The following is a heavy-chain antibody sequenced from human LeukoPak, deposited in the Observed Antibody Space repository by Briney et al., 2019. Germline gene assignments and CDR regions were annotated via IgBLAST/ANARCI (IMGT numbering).Heavy chain of an antibody. D-gene: IGHD6-19*01. CDR3: ARVNSSGWYRSFDY. CDR2: IYYSGST. V-gene: IGHV4-59*01. CDR1: GGSLSSYY. J-gene: IGHJ4*02. Sequence: SETLSLTCTVSGGSLSSYYWSWIRQPPGKGLEWIGYIYYSGSTNYNPSLKSRVTISADTSKNQFSLKLSSVTAADTAVYYCARVNSSGWYRSFDYWGQGTLVTVSS.